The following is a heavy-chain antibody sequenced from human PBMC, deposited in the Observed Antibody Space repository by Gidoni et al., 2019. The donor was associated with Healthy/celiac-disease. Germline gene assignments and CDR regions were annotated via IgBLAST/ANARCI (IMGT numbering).Heavy chain of an antibody. CDR3: GTAPDAFDI. J-gene: IGHJ3*02. Sequence: QVQLVESGGGLVKPGGSLRLPCAASGFTFSDYDMSWIRQAPGKGLEWVSYISSSSSYTNYADSVKGRFTISRDNAKNSLYLQMNSLRAEDTAVYYCGTAPDAFDIWGQGTMVTVSS. V-gene: IGHV3-11*05. CDR1: GFTFSDYD. CDR2: ISSSSSYT.